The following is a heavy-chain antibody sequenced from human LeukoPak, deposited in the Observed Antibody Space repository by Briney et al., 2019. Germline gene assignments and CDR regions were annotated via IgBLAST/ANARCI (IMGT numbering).Heavy chain of an antibody. D-gene: IGHD1-26*01. Sequence: GGSLRLSCAASGFTFDDYAMHWVRQAPGKGLEWVSGISWNSGSIGYVDSVKGRFTISRDNAKNSLYLQMNSLRAEDTALYYCAKDRPRYSGSYYRAFDIWGQGTMVTVSS. CDR1: GFTFDDYA. CDR2: ISWNSGSI. V-gene: IGHV3-9*01. J-gene: IGHJ3*02. CDR3: AKDRPRYSGSYYRAFDI.